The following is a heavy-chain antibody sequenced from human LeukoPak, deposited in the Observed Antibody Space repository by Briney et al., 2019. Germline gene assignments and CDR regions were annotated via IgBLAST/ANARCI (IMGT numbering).Heavy chain of an antibody. V-gene: IGHV4-59*01. Sequence: PSETLSLTCTVSGGSISSYYWSWIRQPPGKGLEWIGYIFYSGSTNYNPSLNSRVTISVDTSKNQFSLKLSSVTAADTAVYYCAREGGYSYGPFDYWGQGTLVTVSS. D-gene: IGHD5-18*01. CDR2: IFYSGST. J-gene: IGHJ4*02. CDR1: GGSISSYY. CDR3: AREGGYSYGPFDY.